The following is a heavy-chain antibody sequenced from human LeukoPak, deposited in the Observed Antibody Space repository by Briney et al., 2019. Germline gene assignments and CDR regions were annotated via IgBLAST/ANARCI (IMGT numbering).Heavy chain of an antibody. CDR2: ISGSGGST. Sequence: GGPLRLSCAASGFTFSSYAMSWVRQAPGKGLDWVSAISGSGGSTYYADSVKGRFTISRDNSKNTLYLQMNSLRAEDTAVYYCAKIWGGFLREIDYWGQGTLVTVSS. CDR3: AKIWGGFLREIDY. CDR1: GFTFSSYA. V-gene: IGHV3-23*01. D-gene: IGHD5-12*01. J-gene: IGHJ4*02.